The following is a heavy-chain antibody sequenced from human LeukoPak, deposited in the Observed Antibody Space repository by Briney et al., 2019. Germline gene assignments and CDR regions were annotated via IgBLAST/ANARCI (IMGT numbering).Heavy chain of an antibody. CDR3: ATYSSLNTREFQY. CDR1: GLTFSRDW. CDR2: IRQDGGET. Sequence: PGGSLRLSCEASGLTFSRDWMGWVRQAPGKGLEWVANIRQDGGETYYGDSVKGRFIISRDNAKNSLFLQMNRLRAEDTAVYYCATYSSLNTREFQYWGQGTLVTASP. J-gene: IGHJ1*01. D-gene: IGHD3-22*01. V-gene: IGHV3-7*01.